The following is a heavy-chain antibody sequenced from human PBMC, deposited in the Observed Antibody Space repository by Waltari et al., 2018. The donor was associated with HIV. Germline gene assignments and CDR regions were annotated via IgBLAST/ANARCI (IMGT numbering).Heavy chain of an antibody. J-gene: IGHJ6*02. CDR2: ISSSSSYI. D-gene: IGHD2-15*01. CDR1: GFSFSSYT. Sequence: EVQLVESGGGLVKPGGSMRLSCAVSGFSFSSYTMNWVRQAPGKGLEWVSLISSSSSYIKYADSVKGRFTISRDNAKKSLYRQMNSLRAEDTAVYYCARERVVDFRPRDYVLDVWGQGTTVTVSS. CDR3: ARERVVDFRPRDYVLDV. V-gene: IGHV3-21*01.